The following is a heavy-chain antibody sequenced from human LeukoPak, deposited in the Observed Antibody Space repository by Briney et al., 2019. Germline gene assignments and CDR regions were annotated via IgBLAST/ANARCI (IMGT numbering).Heavy chain of an antibody. V-gene: IGHV3-74*01. CDR2: INSDGSST. J-gene: IGHJ5*02. Sequence: PGGSLRLSCAASGFTFSSYWMHWVRQAPGKGLVWVSRINSDGSSTSYADSVKGRFTISRDNAKNTLYLQMNSLRAEDTAVYYCAREPSPYYYDSSGYSSWGQGTLVTVS. CDR1: GFTFSSYW. CDR3: AREPSPYYYDSSGYSS. D-gene: IGHD3-22*01.